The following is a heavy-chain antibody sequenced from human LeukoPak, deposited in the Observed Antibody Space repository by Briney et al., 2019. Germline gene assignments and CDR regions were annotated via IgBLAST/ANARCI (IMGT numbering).Heavy chain of an antibody. V-gene: IGHV1-2*02. D-gene: IGHD3-3*01. Sequence: ASVKVSCKVSGGTFNTDAFSWVRQAPGQGLEWMGWINPNSGGTNYAQKFQGRVTMTRDTSISTAYMELSRLRSDDTAVYYCARGSGRITTQPDYWGQGTLVTVSS. CDR2: INPNSGGT. CDR1: GGTFNTDA. CDR3: ARGSGRITTQPDY. J-gene: IGHJ4*02.